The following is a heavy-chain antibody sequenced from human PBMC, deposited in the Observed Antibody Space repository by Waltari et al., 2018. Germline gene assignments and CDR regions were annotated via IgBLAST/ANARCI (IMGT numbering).Heavy chain of an antibody. Sequence: QEQLVQSGAEVKKPGSSVRVSCKASGSNFTRHAFGWLRQAPGQGLEWMGEIIPLYDTTNVAQKFEGRVTITADRSTSTAYMELSSLRSEDTAIYFCARVSRGYDNSPYWFFDLWGRGTLLTVSS. CDR1: GSNFTRHA. CDR2: IIPLYDTT. D-gene: IGHD1-1*01. V-gene: IGHV1-69*06. J-gene: IGHJ2*01. CDR3: ARVSRGYDNSPYWFFDL.